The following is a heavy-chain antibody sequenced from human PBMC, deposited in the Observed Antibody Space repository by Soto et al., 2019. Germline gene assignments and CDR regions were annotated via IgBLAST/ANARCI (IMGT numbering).Heavy chain of an antibody. CDR1: GGSISSYY. CDR3: ARDRYSSSWQNWFDP. CDR2: IYYSGST. D-gene: IGHD6-13*01. V-gene: IGHV4-59*01. J-gene: IGHJ5*02. Sequence: LTCTVSGGSISSYYWSWIRQPPGKGLEWIGYIYYSGSTNYNPSLKRRGTIAVHTSKHQFSLKLSSVTAADAAVYYCARDRYSSSWQNWFDPWGQAILVTV.